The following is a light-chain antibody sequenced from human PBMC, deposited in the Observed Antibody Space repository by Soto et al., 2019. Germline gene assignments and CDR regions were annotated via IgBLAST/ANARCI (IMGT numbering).Light chain of an antibody. CDR2: AAS. CDR1: QSVSIS. CDR3: QQYHNWPIT. J-gene: IGKJ5*01. V-gene: IGKV3-15*01. Sequence: EIVLTQSPGTLSLSPGERATLSCRASQSVSISLAWYQQKPGQAPRLLIYAASTRATGIPARFSGSGSGTEFTLTISSLQSEDFAVYYCQQYHNWPITFGQGTRLEIK.